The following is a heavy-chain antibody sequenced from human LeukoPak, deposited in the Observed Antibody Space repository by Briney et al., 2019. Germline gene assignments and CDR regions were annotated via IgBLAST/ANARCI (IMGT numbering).Heavy chain of an antibody. CDR1: GFTFSSYG. D-gene: IGHD4-11*01. J-gene: IGHJ4*02. CDR3: TTDDGGDYSNGGYFDY. CDR2: VKSKTDGGTT. V-gene: IGHV3-15*01. Sequence: GGSLRLSCAASGFTFSSYGMHWVRQAPGKGLEWVGRVKSKTDGGTTGYAAPVKGRFTISRDDSKNTLYLQMNRLKTEGTAVYYCTTDDGGDYSNGGYFDYWGQGTLVTVSS.